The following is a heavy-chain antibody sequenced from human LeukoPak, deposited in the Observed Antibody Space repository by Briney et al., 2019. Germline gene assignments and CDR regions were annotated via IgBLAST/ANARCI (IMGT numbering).Heavy chain of an antibody. CDR3: AWSSDITGATPHQ. Sequence: ASVKVSCKASGGTFSSYAISWVRQAPGQGLEWMGRIIPIFGIANYAQKFQGRVTITADKSTSTAYMELSSLRSEDTAVYYCAWSSDITGATPHQWGQGTLVTVSS. J-gene: IGHJ4*02. CDR2: IIPIFGIA. V-gene: IGHV1-69*04. CDR1: GGTFSSYA. D-gene: IGHD1-7*01.